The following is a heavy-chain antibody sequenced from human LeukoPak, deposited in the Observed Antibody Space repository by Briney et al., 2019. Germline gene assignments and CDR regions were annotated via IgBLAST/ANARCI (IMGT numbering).Heavy chain of an antibody. CDR3: ARVGFSGDGYNWGFYYYYYMDV. V-gene: IGHV4-4*07. CDR1: GGSISSYY. CDR2: IYTSGST. Sequence: PSETLSLTCTVSGGSISSYYWSWIRQPAGKGLEWIGRIYTSGSTNYNPSLKSRVTMSVDTSKNQFSLKLSSVTAADTAVYYCARVGFSGDGYNWGFYYYYYMDVWGKGTTVTVSS. D-gene: IGHD5-24*01. J-gene: IGHJ6*03.